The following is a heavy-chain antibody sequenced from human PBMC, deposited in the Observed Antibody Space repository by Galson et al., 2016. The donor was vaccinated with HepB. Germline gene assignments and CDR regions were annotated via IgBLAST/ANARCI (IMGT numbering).Heavy chain of an antibody. CDR2: VWYDGTQK. Sequence: SLRLSCAASGFTFSNFGLHWVRQAPGKGLEWVAVVWYDGTQKYYADSVRGRFTISRDNSKNTLYLQMNSLRVENTAVYYCARDTMTICGGNWFDPWGQGTLVTVSS. CDR1: GFTFSNFG. V-gene: IGHV3-33*01. CDR3: ARDTMTICGGNWFDP. D-gene: IGHD3-3*01. J-gene: IGHJ5*02.